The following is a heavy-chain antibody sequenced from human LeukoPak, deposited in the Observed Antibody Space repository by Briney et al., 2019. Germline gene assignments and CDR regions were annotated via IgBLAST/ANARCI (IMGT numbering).Heavy chain of an antibody. V-gene: IGHV4-31*03. CDR3: ARVRYLVDKEIFDYFDY. J-gene: IGHJ4*02. D-gene: IGHD5-12*01. CDR2: IYYSGST. CDR1: GGSISSSSYY. Sequence: PSETLSLTCTVSGGSISSSSYYWGWIRQHPGKGLEWIGYIYYSGSTYYNPSLKSRVTISVDTSKNQFSLKLSSVTAADTAVYYCARVRYLVDKEIFDYFDYWGQGTLVTVSS.